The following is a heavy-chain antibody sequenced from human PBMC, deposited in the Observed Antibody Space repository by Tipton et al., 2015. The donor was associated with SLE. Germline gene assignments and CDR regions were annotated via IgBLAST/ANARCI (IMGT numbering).Heavy chain of an antibody. Sequence: TLSLTCTVSGGSISSSSYYWGWIRQPPGKGLEWIGSIYYSGSTYYNPSLKSRVTISVDTSKNQFSLKLSSVTAADTAVYYCARVSEGMVRELDYWGQGTLVTVSS. J-gene: IGHJ4*02. V-gene: IGHV4-39*07. CDR2: IYYSGST. D-gene: IGHD3-10*01. CDR1: GGSISSSSYY. CDR3: ARVSEGMVRELDY.